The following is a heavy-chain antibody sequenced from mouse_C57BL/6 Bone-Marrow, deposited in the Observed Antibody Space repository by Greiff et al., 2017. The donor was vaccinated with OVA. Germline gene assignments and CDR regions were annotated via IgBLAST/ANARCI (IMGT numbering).Heavy chain of an antibody. CDR2: INPNNGGT. D-gene: IGHD2-1*01. Sequence: VQLQQSGPELVKPGASVKISCKASGYTFTDYYMNWVKQSHGKSLEWIGDINPNNGGTSYNQKFKGKATLTVDKSSSTAYMELRSLTSEDSAVYYCARSPIYYGNLDYWGQGTTLTVSS. CDR3: ARSPIYYGNLDY. V-gene: IGHV1-26*01. CDR1: GYTFTDYY. J-gene: IGHJ2*01.